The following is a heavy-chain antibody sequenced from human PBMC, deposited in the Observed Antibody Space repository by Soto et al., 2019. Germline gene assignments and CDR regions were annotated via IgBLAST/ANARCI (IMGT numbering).Heavy chain of an antibody. V-gene: IGHV1-18*01. D-gene: IGHD6-13*01. CDR2: ISAYNGNT. J-gene: IGHJ4*02. CDR3: ARDGIAAAGLPMNFDY. Sequence: ASVKVACKASGYTFTIYGISWVRQAPGQGLEWMGWISAYNGNTNYAQKLQGRVTMTTDTSTSTAYMELRSLRSDDTAVYYCARDGIAAAGLPMNFDYWGQGTLVTVSS. CDR1: GYTFTIYG.